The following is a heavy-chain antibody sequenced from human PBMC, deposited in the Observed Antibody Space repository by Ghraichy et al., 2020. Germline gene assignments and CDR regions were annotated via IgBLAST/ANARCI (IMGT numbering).Heavy chain of an antibody. CDR3: ARVPTMFGVAPWGMDI. CDR2: IYYSGTT. Sequence: SETLSLTCTVSGASISGFYWSWIRQPPGRGLEWIGHIYYSGTTNYTPSLKSRLTFSVDRSQNLVSLRLSSMTSADTAVYYCARVPTMFGVAPWGMDIWGQGTTVTVS. J-gene: IGHJ6*02. CDR1: GASISGFY. D-gene: IGHD3-3*01. V-gene: IGHV4-59*01.